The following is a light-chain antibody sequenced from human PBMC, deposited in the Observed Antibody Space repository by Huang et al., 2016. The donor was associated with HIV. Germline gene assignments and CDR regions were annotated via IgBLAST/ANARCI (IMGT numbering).Light chain of an antibody. J-gene: IGKJ5*01. CDR1: QAISTY. CDR3: QQRNSYPIT. V-gene: IGKV1-9*01. CDR2: GAS. Sequence: IQLTQSPSSLSASIGYTVTITCRARQAISTYLAWYQQNPQKAPKVLSYGASTLQSGVPSRFSGSGSGTDFTLTITNLQSEDFAAYYCQQRNSYPITFGQGTRLDI.